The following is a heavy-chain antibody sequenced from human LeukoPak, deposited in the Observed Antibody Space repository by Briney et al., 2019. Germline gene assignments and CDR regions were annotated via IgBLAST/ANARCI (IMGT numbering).Heavy chain of an antibody. J-gene: IGHJ4*02. CDR2: ISYDGSNK. Sequence: SGRSLRLSCAASGFTFSSYGMHWVRQAPGKGLEWVAVISYDGSNKYYADSVKGRFTISRDNSKNTLYLQMNSLRAEDTAVYYCAKHGGESYFFDYWGQGTLVTVSS. CDR1: GFTFSSYG. D-gene: IGHD1-26*01. CDR3: AKHGGESYFFDY. V-gene: IGHV3-30*18.